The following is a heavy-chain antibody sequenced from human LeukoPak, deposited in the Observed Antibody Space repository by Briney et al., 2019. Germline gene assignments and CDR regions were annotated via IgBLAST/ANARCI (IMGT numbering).Heavy chain of an antibody. J-gene: IGHJ4*02. CDR2: IYTSGST. Sequence: SETLSLTCTVSGGSISSGSYYWSWIRQPAGKGLEWIGRIYTSGSTNYNPSLKSRVTISVDTSKNQFSLKLSSVTAADTAVYYCARQMVRGFSNRWGQGTLVTVSS. CDR1: GGSISSGSYY. D-gene: IGHD3-10*01. CDR3: ARQMVRGFSNR. V-gene: IGHV4-61*02.